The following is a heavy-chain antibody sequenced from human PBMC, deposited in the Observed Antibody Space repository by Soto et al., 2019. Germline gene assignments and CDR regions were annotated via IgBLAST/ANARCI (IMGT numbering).Heavy chain of an antibody. CDR3: ANAEVAGTEAGGFDI. D-gene: IGHD6-19*01. CDR2: ISYDGSNK. Sequence: QVQLVESGGGVVQPGRSLRLSCAASGFTFSSYGMHWVRQAPGKGLEWVAVISYDGSNKYYADSVKGRFTNSGDNSKNTLYLQMNSLRAEDTAVYYCANAEVAGTEAGGFDIWGQGTMVTVSS. V-gene: IGHV3-30*18. CDR1: GFTFSSYG. J-gene: IGHJ3*02.